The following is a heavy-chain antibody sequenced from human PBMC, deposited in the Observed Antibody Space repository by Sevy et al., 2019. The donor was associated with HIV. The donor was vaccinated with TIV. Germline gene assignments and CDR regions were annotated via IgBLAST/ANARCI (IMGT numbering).Heavy chain of an antibody. D-gene: IGHD2-15*01. CDR2: ISGSGGST. Sequence: GGSLRLSCAASGFTFSSYAMNWVRQAPGKGLEWVSAISGSGGSTYYADSVKGRFTISRDNSKNTLYLQMNSLRAEDTAVYYCAKSRAEWGGYCSGGSCSDFDYWGQGTLVTVSS. J-gene: IGHJ4*02. V-gene: IGHV3-23*01. CDR1: GFTFSSYA. CDR3: AKSRAEWGGYCSGGSCSDFDY.